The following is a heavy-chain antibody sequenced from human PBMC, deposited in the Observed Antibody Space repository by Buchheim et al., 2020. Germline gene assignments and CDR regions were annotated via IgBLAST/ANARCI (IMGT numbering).Heavy chain of an antibody. V-gene: IGHV4-39*07. CDR3: ARRGYSYGYGGGMDY. CDR1: GGSISSSSYY. D-gene: IGHD5-18*01. J-gene: IGHJ4*02. CDR2: IYYSGST. Sequence: QLPLQESGPGLVKPSETLSLTCTVSGGSISSSSYYWGWIRQPPGKGLEWIGSIYYSGSTYYNPSLKSRVTISVDTSKNQFSLKLSSVTAADTAVYYCARRGYSYGYGGGMDYWGQGTL.